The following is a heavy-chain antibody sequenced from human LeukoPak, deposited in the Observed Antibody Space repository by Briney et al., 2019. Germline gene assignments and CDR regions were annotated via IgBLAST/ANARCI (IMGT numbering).Heavy chain of an antibody. CDR3: ARERWLYYGMDV. J-gene: IGHJ6*02. CDR1: GYTFTSYA. D-gene: IGHD4-23*01. CDR2: INAGNGNT. V-gene: IGHV1-3*01. Sequence: EASVTVSCTASGYTFTSYAMHWVRQAPGQRLEWMGWINAGNGNTKYSQKFQGRVTITRDTSASTAYMELSSLRSEDTAVYYCARERWLYYGMDVWGQGTTVTVSS.